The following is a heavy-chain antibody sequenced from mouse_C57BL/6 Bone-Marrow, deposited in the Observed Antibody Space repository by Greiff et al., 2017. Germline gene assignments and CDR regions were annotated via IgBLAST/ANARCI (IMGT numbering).Heavy chain of an antibody. V-gene: IGHV1-5*01. CDR3: ARGLRRRDTYGFAY. CDR2: IYPGNSDT. D-gene: IGHD5-1-1*01. Sequence: EVQLQQSGTVLARPGASVKMSCKTSGYTFTSYWMHWVKQRPGQGLEWIGAIYPGNSDTSYNQKFKGKATLTVDKSSSTAHMELRSLTSEDSAVYYCARGLRRRDTYGFAYWGQGTLVTVSA. CDR1: GYTFTSYW. J-gene: IGHJ3*01.